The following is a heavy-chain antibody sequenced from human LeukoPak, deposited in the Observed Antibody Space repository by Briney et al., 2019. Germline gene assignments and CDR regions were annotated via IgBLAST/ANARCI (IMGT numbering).Heavy chain of an antibody. V-gene: IGHV1-2*02. J-gene: IGHJ4*02. D-gene: IGHD1-1*01. Sequence: ASVKASCKASGYTITGYYIHWVRQAPGQGLEWMGWINPNSGDTNYAQKFQGRVTMTRDTSINTAFMELSRLRSDDTAAYYCARDRHWNQGNFDYWGQGTLVTVPS. CDR3: ARDRHWNQGNFDY. CDR1: GYTITGYY. CDR2: INPNSGDT.